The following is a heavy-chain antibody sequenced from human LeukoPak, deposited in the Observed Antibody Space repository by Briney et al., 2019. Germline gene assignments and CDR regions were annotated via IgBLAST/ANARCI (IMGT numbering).Heavy chain of an antibody. D-gene: IGHD5-12*01. CDR3: ARDSGYNAFDI. V-gene: IGHV3-7*01. Sequence: GGPLRLSCAASGFTFSSYWMSWVRQAPGKGLEWVANIKQDGSEKYYVDSVKGRFTISRDNAKNSLYLQMNSLRAEDTAVYYCARDSGYNAFDIWGQGTMVTVSS. J-gene: IGHJ3*02. CDR1: GFTFSSYW. CDR2: IKQDGSEK.